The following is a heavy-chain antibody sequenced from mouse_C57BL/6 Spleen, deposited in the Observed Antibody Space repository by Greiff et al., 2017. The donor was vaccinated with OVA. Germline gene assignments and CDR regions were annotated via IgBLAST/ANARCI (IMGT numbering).Heavy chain of an antibody. D-gene: IGHD3-2*02. CDR2: IYPGDGDT. CDR3: ARSGLRLSWFAY. J-gene: IGHJ3*01. CDR1: GYAFSSSW. Sequence: VKLMESGPELVKPGASVKISCKASGYAFSSSWMNWVKQRPGKGLEWIGRIYPGDGDTNYTGKFKGKATLTADKSSSTAYMQLSSLTSEDSAVYFCARSGLRLSWFAYWGQGTLVTVSA. V-gene: IGHV1-82*01.